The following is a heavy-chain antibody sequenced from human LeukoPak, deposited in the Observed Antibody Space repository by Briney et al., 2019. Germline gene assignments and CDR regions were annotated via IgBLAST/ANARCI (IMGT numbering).Heavy chain of an antibody. CDR3: AKSITMVRGVITKYYGMDV. CDR1: GYPFSSCG. J-gene: IGHJ6*02. Sequence: GGSLRLSCAASGYPFSSCGKRWVRHAPARGLEWVAFVRYDGSNKYYADSEKGRLTISRDNSKNTLYLQMNSLRAEDTAVYYCAKSITMVRGVITKYYGMDVWGQGTTVTVSS. CDR2: VRYDGSNK. V-gene: IGHV3-30*02. D-gene: IGHD3-10*01.